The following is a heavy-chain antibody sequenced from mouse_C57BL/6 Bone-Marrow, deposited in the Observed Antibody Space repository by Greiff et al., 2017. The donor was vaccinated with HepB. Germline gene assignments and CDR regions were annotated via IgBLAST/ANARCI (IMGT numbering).Heavy chain of an antibody. D-gene: IGHD1-1*01. CDR1: GYTFTSYW. CDR2: IHPNSGST. CDR3: ARGGTVAGY. V-gene: IGHV1-64*01. J-gene: IGHJ2*01. Sequence: QVQLQQPGAELVKPGASVKLSCKASGYTFTSYWMHWVKQRPGQGLEWIGMIHPNSGSTNYNEKFKSKATLTVDKSSSTAYMQLSSLTSGDSAVYYCARGGTVAGYWGQGTTLTVSS.